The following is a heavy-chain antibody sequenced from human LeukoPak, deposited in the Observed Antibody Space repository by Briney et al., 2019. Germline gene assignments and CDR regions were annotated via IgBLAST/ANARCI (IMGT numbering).Heavy chain of an antibody. J-gene: IGHJ5*02. CDR3: ARYFDSSSWYQVDGFSWFDP. CDR1: GFTFSSYW. D-gene: IGHD6-13*01. CDR2: INSDGSST. V-gene: IGHV3-74*01. Sequence: GGSLRLSCAASGFTFSSYWMHWVRQAPGKGLVWVSRINSDGSSTSYADSVKGRFTISRDNAKNTLYLQMNSLRAEDTAVYYCARYFDSSSWYQVDGFSWFDPWGQGTLVTVSS.